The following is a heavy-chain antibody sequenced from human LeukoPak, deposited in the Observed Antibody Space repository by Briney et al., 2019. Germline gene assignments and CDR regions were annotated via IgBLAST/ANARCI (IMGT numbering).Heavy chain of an antibody. Sequence: GESLKISCKGSGYSFTSYWIGWVRQMPGKGLEWMGIIYPGDSDTRYSPSFQGQVTISADKSISTAYLQWSSLKASDTAMYYCARTQEDDILTGYYTPTWFDPWGQGALVTVSS. D-gene: IGHD3-9*01. CDR2: IYPGDSDT. CDR1: GYSFTSYW. CDR3: ARTQEDDILTGYYTPTWFDP. J-gene: IGHJ5*02. V-gene: IGHV5-51*01.